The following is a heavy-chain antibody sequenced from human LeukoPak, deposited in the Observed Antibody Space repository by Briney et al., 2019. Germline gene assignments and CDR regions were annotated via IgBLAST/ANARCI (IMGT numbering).Heavy chain of an antibody. Sequence: ASVKVSCKASGYTFTGYYMHWVRQAPGQGLEWMGWINPNSGGTNYAQKLQGRVTMTTDTSTSTAYMELRSLRSDDTAVYYCARMVATRNPMNYWGQGTLVTVSS. J-gene: IGHJ4*02. CDR3: ARMVATRNPMNY. D-gene: IGHD5-12*01. CDR1: GYTFTGYY. CDR2: INPNSGGT. V-gene: IGHV1-2*02.